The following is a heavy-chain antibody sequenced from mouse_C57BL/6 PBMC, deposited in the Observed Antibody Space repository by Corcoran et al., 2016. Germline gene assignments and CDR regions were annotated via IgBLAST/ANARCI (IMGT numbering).Heavy chain of an antibody. CDR2: INTYSGVP. V-gene: IGHV9-3*01. CDR1: GYTFTTYG. J-gene: IGHJ3*01. D-gene: IGHD1-1*01. CDR3: ARQDYYGSSYWFAY. Sequence: QIQLVQSGPELKKPGETVKISCKASGYTFTTYGMSWVKQAPGKGLKWMGWINTYSGVPTYADDFKGRFAFSLETSASTAYLQINNLKNEDTATYFCARQDYYGSSYWFAYWDQGTLVTVSA.